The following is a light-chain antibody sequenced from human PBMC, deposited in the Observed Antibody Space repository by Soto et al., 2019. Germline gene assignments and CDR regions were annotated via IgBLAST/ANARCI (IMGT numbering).Light chain of an antibody. CDR2: NAS. CDR3: QQRSDWPYT. Sequence: EIVLTQSPATLSLSPGERATLSCRASQSITSYLGWYQQKPGQAPRLLIYNASNRATGIPARFSGSGSGTDFTLTISSLEPEDLAVYYCQQRSDWPYTFGQGTKLEIK. J-gene: IGKJ2*01. CDR1: QSITSY. V-gene: IGKV3-11*01.